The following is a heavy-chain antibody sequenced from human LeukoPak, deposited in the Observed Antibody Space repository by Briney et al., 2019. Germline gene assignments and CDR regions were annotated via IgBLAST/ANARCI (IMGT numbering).Heavy chain of an antibody. V-gene: IGHV4-34*01. CDR3: ATSGGFNSPRHY. J-gene: IGHJ4*02. Sequence: PSETLSLTCAVYGVSFSGYYWSWIRQPPGKGLEWIGEINHSGSTNYNPSLKSRVTISVDKSKNQFSLKLSSVTAADTAVYYCATSGGFNSPRHYWGQGTLVTVSS. CDR2: INHSGST. D-gene: IGHD3-16*01. CDR1: GVSFSGYY.